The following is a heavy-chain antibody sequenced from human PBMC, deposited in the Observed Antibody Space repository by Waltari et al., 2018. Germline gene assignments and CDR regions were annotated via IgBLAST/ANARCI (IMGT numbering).Heavy chain of an antibody. Sequence: FTFSSYAMSWVRQAPGKGLEWVSAISGSGGSTYYADSVKGRFTISRDNSKNTLYLQMNSLRAEDTAVYYCAKGGGLAVAGTFDYWGQGTLVTVSS. CDR2: ISGSGGST. V-gene: IGHV3-23*01. CDR1: FTFSSYA. CDR3: AKGGGLAVAGTFDY. D-gene: IGHD6-19*01. J-gene: IGHJ4*02.